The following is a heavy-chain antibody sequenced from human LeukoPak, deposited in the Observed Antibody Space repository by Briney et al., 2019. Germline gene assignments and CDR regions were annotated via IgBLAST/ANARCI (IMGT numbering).Heavy chain of an antibody. V-gene: IGHV3-30-3*01. CDR1: GFTFSSYA. Sequence: PGRSLRLSCAASGFTFSSYAMHWVRQAPGKGLEWVAVISYDGSNKYYADSVKGRFTISRDNSKNTLYLQMNSLRAGDTAVYYCARDFRYDLDYWGQGTLVTVSS. CDR3: ARDFRYDLDY. D-gene: IGHD2-2*01. J-gene: IGHJ4*02. CDR2: ISYDGSNK.